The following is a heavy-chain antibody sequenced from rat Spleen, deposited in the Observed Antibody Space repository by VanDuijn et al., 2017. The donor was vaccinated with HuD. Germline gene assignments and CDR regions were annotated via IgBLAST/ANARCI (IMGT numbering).Heavy chain of an antibody. CDR2: ISYDGNTT. J-gene: IGHJ3*01. Sequence: EVQLVESGGGLVQPGRSMKLSCAASGFTFINYGMAWVLQAPTTGLEWIASISYDGNTTYYRDSVKGRFTISRDSAKSSLYLHMNSLKSEDTATYYCARQDISYMTYNWFAYWGQGTLVTVSS. CDR1: GFTFINYG. V-gene: IGHV5-29*01. CDR3: ARQDISYMTYNWFAY. D-gene: IGHD1-2*01.